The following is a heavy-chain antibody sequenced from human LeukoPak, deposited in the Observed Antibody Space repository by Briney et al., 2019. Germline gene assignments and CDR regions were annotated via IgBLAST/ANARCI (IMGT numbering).Heavy chain of an antibody. Sequence: GGSLRLSCAASGFTVSGNFMSWVRQSPGRGLEWVSVIYSGGSTYYADSVRGRFTISRDDSKNTLDLQMNTLRPDDTALYYCARARTSPGFSVDYWGQGTLVTVYS. V-gene: IGHV3-53*01. CDR2: IYSGGST. D-gene: IGHD3-9*01. J-gene: IGHJ4*02. CDR3: ARARTSPGFSVDY. CDR1: GFTVSGNF.